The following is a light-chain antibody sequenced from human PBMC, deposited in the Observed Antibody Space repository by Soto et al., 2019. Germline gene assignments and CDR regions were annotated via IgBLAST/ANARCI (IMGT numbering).Light chain of an antibody. CDR3: SSYGGSNSFIL. J-gene: IGLJ2*01. CDR1: SSDVGSYNF. CDR2: DVI. V-gene: IGLV2-8*01. Sequence: QSALTQPPSASGSPGQSVTISCTGTSSDVGSYNFVSWYQHHPGKAPKLILYDVIKRPSGVPDRFSGPKSGNTASLTVSGLQAEDEADYYCSSYGGSNSFILFGGGTKLTVL.